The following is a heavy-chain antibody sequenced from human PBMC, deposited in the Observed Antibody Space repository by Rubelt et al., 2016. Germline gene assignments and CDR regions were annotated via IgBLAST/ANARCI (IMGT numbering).Heavy chain of an antibody. D-gene: IGHD3-3*01. J-gene: IGHJ4*02. V-gene: IGHV3-48*03. CDR2: ISSSGSTI. CDR1: GFTFSSYE. CDR3: ARGIWKFDY. Sequence: EVQLLESGGGLVQPGGSLRLSCAASGFTFSSYEMNWVRQAPGKGLEWVSHISSSGSTIHYADSVKGRFTISRDNAKNSLYLQMNSLRAEDTAVYYCARGIWKFDYWGQGTLVTVSS.